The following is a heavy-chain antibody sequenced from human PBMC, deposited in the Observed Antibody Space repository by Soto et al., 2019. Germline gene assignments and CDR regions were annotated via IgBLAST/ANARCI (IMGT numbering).Heavy chain of an antibody. CDR3: ARERIRGSEA. V-gene: IGHV4-30-4*01. CDR1: GGSIKSGDQY. J-gene: IGHJ5*02. D-gene: IGHD3-10*01. Sequence: QVQLQESGPGLVKPSETLALACTVSGGSIKSGDQYWSWIRQPPGKGLEWIGYIYYSGAAYYNSALKSRVFMSVDMSKNQFSLKLSSLTAADTAVYYCARERIRGSEAWGPGTLVTVSP. CDR2: IYYSGAA.